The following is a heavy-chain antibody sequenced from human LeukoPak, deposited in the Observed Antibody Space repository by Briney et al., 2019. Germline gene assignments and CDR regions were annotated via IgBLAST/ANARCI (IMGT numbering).Heavy chain of an antibody. J-gene: IGHJ4*02. D-gene: IGHD3-10*01. V-gene: IGHV5-51*01. CDR2: IYPADSDT. CDR1: GYSFSNYW. CDR3: ARIDYGSGSSRDY. Sequence: GESLKISCEVSGYSFSNYWIGWVRQMPGKGLEWMGIIYPADSDTKYSPSFQGQVTISADKSISTAYLQWRSLKASDSAMYYCARIDYGSGSSRDYWGQGTLVSGSS.